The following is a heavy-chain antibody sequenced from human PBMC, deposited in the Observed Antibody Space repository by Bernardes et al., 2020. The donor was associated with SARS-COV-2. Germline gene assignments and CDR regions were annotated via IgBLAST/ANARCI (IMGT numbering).Heavy chain of an antibody. CDR2: VSSTGSAA. Sequence: GGSRRLSCETSGFAFGDYYMSWIRQAPGKGLEWLSYVSSTGSAAFYSDSMKGRLTISRDNAKNSLDLEMDRLRVEDTAVYYCVRYNNIWDTYRYTIDYWGQGALVTVSS. CDR3: VRYNNIWDTYRYTIDY. D-gene: IGHD3-16*02. J-gene: IGHJ4*02. V-gene: IGHV3-11*01. CDR1: GFAFGDYY.